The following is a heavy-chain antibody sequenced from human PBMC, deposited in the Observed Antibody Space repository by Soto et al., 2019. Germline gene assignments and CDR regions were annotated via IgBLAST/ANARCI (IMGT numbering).Heavy chain of an antibody. Sequence: SETLSLTCTVSGGSISSYYWSWIRQPPGKGLEWIGYIYYSGSTNYNPSLKSRVTISVDTSKNQFSLKLSSVTAADTAVYYCARSPGLAAAGLLDYWGQGTLVTVSS. D-gene: IGHD6-13*01. CDR1: GGSISSYY. CDR2: IYYSGST. V-gene: IGHV4-59*08. CDR3: ARSPGLAAAGLLDY. J-gene: IGHJ4*02.